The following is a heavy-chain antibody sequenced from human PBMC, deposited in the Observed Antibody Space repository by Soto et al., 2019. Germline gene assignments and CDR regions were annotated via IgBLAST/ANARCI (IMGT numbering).Heavy chain of an antibody. J-gene: IGHJ5*02. D-gene: IGHD1-26*01. V-gene: IGHV1-2*02. Sequence: ASVKVSCKASGDTLTVYYIHWVRQAPGQGLEWMGWINPNSGATNYAQKFQGRVTMTRDTSISTAYMDLSRLRSDDTAVYYCAGGVLSGTYYNWFDPWGQGTLVT. CDR3: AGGVLSGTYYNWFDP. CDR2: INPNSGAT. CDR1: GDTLTVYY.